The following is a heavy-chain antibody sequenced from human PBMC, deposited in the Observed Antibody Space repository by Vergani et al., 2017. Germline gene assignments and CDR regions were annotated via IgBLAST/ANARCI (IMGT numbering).Heavy chain of an antibody. J-gene: IGHJ1*01. D-gene: IGHD1-1*01. CDR3: ATKSYGTPGCEIGYFRE. Sequence: VHMVESGGGVVQPRRSPRLSCVVSGFTSSYYGMHWVRQAPGKGLEWVAVISYVGTQKYYADSVKGRFTISRDNYKSTLYLQMNSLRTEDTAVYYCATKSYGTPGCEIGYFREWGQGTLVTVSS. CDR2: ISYVGTQK. V-gene: IGHV3-30*03. CDR1: GFTSSYYG.